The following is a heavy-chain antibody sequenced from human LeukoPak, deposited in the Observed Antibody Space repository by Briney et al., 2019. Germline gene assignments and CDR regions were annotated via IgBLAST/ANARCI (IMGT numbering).Heavy chain of an antibody. CDR3: AREYYYDSSGFDY. J-gene: IGHJ4*02. D-gene: IGHD3-22*01. Sequence: GASVKVSCKASGYTFTSYAMHWVRQAPGQRLEWMGWSNAGNGNTKYSQEFQGRVTITRDTSASTAYMELRSLRSDDTAVYYCAREYYYDSSGFDYWGQGTLVTVSS. CDR2: SNAGNGNT. CDR1: GYTFTSYA. V-gene: IGHV1-3*02.